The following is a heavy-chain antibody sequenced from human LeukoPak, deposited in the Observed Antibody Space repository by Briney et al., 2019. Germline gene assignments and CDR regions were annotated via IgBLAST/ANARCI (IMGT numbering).Heavy chain of an antibody. CDR2: IYHSGST. CDR1: GGSISSSNW. V-gene: IGHV4-4*02. D-gene: IGHD6-13*01. Sequence: SETLSLTCAVSGGSISSSNWWSWVRQLPGKGLEWIGEIYHSGSTNYNPSLKSRVTISVDKSKNQFSLKLSSVTAADTAVYYCAREKGIAAAGRGSPFWFDPWGQGTLVTVSS. CDR3: AREKGIAAAGRGSPFWFDP. J-gene: IGHJ5*02.